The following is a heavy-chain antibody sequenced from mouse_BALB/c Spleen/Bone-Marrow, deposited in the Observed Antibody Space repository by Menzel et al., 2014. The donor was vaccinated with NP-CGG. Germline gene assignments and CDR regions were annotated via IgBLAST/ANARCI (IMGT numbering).Heavy chain of an antibody. CDR2: ILPGSGST. CDR1: GYTFSSYW. D-gene: IGHD1-1*01. Sequence: QVQLQQSGAELMKPGASVKISCKATGYTFSSYWIEWVKQSPGHGLEGIGEILPGSGSTNYNEKFKGKATFTADTSSNTAYMQLSSLTSEDSAVYYCARGNYGSSPWFAYWGQGTLVTVSA. J-gene: IGHJ3*01. CDR3: ARGNYGSSPWFAY. V-gene: IGHV1-9*01.